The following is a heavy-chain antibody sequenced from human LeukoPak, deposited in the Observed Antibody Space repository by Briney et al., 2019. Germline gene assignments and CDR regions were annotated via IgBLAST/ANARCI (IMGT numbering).Heavy chain of an antibody. Sequence: GGALRLSCAASGFTVSSNYMSWVRQAPGKGLEGVSIIYSGGSTDYADSVRGRFTTSRDNSKNTLYLQMNSLRAEDTAVYYCARFAAGGSYYYYMDVWGKGTTVTVSS. D-gene: IGHD6-25*01. J-gene: IGHJ6*03. CDR2: IYSGGST. CDR1: GFTVSSNY. CDR3: ARFAAGGSYYYYMDV. V-gene: IGHV3-66*01.